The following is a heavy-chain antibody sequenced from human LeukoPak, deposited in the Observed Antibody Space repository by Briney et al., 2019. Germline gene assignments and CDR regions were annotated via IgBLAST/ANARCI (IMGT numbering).Heavy chain of an antibody. J-gene: IGHJ5*02. CDR3: ARSGYQLLTWLNWFDP. CDR1: GGSISSYY. CDR2: IYYSGST. D-gene: IGHD2-2*01. Sequence: SETLSLTCTVSGGSISSYYWSWIRQPPGKGLEWIGYIYYSGSTNYNPSLKSRVTISVDTSKNQFSLKLSSVTAEDTAVYYCARSGYQLLTWLNWFDPWGKGTLVTVSS. V-gene: IGHV4-59*08.